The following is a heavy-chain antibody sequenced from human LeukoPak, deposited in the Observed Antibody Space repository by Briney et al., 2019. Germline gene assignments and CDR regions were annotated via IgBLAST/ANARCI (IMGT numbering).Heavy chain of an antibody. D-gene: IGHD2-15*01. V-gene: IGHV4-61*01. CDR1: GVSVSSGSYY. Sequence: SETLSLTCTVSGVSVSSGSYYWSWIRQPPGKGLEWIGYIYYSGSTNYNPSLKSRVTISVDTSKNQFSLKLSSVTAADTAVYYCARGRLYCSGGSCYSYYYYGMDVWGKGTTVTVSS. J-gene: IGHJ6*04. CDR2: IYYSGST. CDR3: ARGRLYCSGGSCYSYYYYGMDV.